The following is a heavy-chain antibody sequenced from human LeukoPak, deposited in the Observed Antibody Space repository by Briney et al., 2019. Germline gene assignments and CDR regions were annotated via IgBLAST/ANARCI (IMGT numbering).Heavy chain of an antibody. CDR2: ISPTGSTT. V-gene: IGHV3-74*01. D-gene: IGHD6-13*01. CDR3: ARGGGDSSWYSFGWPLYYYYGMDV. CDR1: GFSFSGHW. Sequence: LAGGSLRLSCTASGFSFSGHWMHWARQLPGKGLVWVSRISPTGSTTSYADSVKGRFTVSRDNAKNTLYLQVNNLRAEDTAVYYCARGGGDSSWYSFGWPLYYYYGMDVWGQGTTVTVSS. J-gene: IGHJ6*02.